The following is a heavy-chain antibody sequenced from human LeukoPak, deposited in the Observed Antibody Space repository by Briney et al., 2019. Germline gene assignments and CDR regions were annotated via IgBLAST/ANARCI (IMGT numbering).Heavy chain of an antibody. CDR2: IYTSGST. CDR3: ARVGATVTTRWFDP. J-gene: IGHJ5*02. D-gene: IGHD4-17*01. Sequence: PSETLSLTCTVSSGYISCYYWSWIRQPAGKGLEWIGRIYTSGSTNYNPSLKSRVTMSVDTSKNQFSLKLSSVTAADTAVYYCARVGATVTTRWFDPWGQGTLVTVSS. V-gene: IGHV4-4*07. CDR1: SGYISCYY.